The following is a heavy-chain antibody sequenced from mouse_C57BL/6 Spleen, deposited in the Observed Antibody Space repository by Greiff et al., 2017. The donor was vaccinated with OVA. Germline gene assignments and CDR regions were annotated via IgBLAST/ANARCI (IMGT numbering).Heavy chain of an antibody. V-gene: IGHV5-4*03. CDR1: GFTFSSYA. D-gene: IGHD1-1*01. Sequence: EVKLVESGGGLVKPGGSLKLSCAASGFTFSSYAMSWVRQTPEKRLEWVATISDGGSYTYYPDNVKGRFTISRDNAKNNLYLQMSHLKSEDTAMYYCARGYYGSSSLYAMDYWGQGTSVTVSS. J-gene: IGHJ4*01. CDR2: ISDGGSYT. CDR3: ARGYYGSSSLYAMDY.